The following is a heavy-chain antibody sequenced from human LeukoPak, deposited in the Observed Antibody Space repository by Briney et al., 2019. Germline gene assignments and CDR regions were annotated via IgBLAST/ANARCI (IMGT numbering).Heavy chain of an antibody. CDR3: ARVLYYYDSSGYYAGY. J-gene: IGHJ4*02. V-gene: IGHV1-18*01. CDR1: GYTFTSYG. Sequence: ASVKVSCKASGYTFTSYGISWVRQAPGQGLEWMGWISAYNGNTNYAQKLQGRVTMTTDTSTSTAYMELRSLRSDDTAVYYCARVLYYYDSSGYYAGYWGQGTLVTVSS. CDR2: ISAYNGNT. D-gene: IGHD3-22*01.